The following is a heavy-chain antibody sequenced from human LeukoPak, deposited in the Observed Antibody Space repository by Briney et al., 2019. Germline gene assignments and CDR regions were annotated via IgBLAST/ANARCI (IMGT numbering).Heavy chain of an antibody. CDR1: GGSISSHY. CDR2: VYYSGST. Sequence: SETLSLTCTVSGGSISSHYWSWIRQPPGKGLEWIGYVYYSGSTKYTPSLKSRVTISVDTSKNQFSLKLSSVTAADTAVYYCARDPRETTVTKEVWDYWGQGTLVTVSS. CDR3: ARDPRETTVTKEVWDY. J-gene: IGHJ4*02. D-gene: IGHD4-17*01. V-gene: IGHV4-59*11.